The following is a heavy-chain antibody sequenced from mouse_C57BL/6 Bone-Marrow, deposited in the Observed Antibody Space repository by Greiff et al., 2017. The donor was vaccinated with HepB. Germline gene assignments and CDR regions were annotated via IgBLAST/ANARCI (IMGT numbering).Heavy chain of an antibody. J-gene: IGHJ4*01. Sequence: VQLQQSGAELVRPGASVKLSCTASGFNIKDDYMHWVKQRPEQGLEWIGWIDPENGDTEYASKFQGKATITADTSSNTAYLQLSSLTSEDTAVYYCTTWGDGYAMDYWGQGTSVTVSP. CDR1: GFNIKDDY. D-gene: IGHD1-1*01. V-gene: IGHV14-4*01. CDR3: TTWGDGYAMDY. CDR2: IDPENGDT.